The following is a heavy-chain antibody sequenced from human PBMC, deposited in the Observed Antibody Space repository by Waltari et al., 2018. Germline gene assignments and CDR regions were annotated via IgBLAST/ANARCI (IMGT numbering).Heavy chain of an antibody. Sequence: QVQLQESRPGLVEPSGTLSLPRAVPGSSISSTYWWSWVRQSPGKGREWIGQIHHSGRTHYNPSFESRLAMSVDRSKNQFSLNLNSVTAADTAGYYCAGDRAIGLFCDYWGQGTLVTVSS. D-gene: IGHD2-2*01. CDR2: IHHSGRT. J-gene: IGHJ4*02. V-gene: IGHV4-4*02. CDR3: AGDRAIGLFCDY. CDR1: GSSISSTYW.